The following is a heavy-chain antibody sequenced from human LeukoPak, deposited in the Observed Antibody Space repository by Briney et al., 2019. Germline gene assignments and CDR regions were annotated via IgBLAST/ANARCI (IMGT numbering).Heavy chain of an antibody. CDR2: ISYDGSNK. J-gene: IGHJ4*02. CDR1: GFTFSSYA. Sequence: GGSLRLSCAASGFTFSSYAMHWVRQAPGKGLEWVAVISYDGSNKYYADSVKGRFTISRDNSKNTLYLQMNSLRAEDTAVYYCAKDRDGDYLFDYWGQGTLVTVSS. V-gene: IGHV3-30*04. D-gene: IGHD4-17*01. CDR3: AKDRDGDYLFDY.